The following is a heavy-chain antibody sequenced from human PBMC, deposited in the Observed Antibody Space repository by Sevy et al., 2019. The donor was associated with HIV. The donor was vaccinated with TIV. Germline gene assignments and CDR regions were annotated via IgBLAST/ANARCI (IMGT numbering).Heavy chain of an antibody. V-gene: IGHV3-30-3*01. CDR2: ISYDGNNK. CDR1: GFTFSNYA. CDR3: TREAYCSGGTCYSFEY. D-gene: IGHD2-15*01. J-gene: IGHJ4*02. Sequence: GGSLRLSCAASGFTFSNYAMHWVRQAPGKGLEWVSVISYDGNNKYYADSVKGRFTMSRDNSKNTLYLQMNSLRGEDTAVYYCTREAYCSGGTCYSFEYWGQGTLVTVSS.